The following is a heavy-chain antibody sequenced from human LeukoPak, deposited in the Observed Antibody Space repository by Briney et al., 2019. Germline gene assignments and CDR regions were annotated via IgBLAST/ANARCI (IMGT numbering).Heavy chain of an antibody. CDR1: GYTFTSYG. J-gene: IGHJ4*02. CDR2: ISAYNGNT. CDR3: ARFAVHRRITVAGQFGLDY. Sequence: ASVKVSCKASGYTFTSYGISWVRQAPGQGLEWMGWISAYNGNTNYAQKFQGRVTMTRDTSTSTVYMELSSLRSDDTAVYYCARFAVHRRITVAGQFGLDYWGQGTLVSVSS. V-gene: IGHV1-18*01. D-gene: IGHD6-19*01.